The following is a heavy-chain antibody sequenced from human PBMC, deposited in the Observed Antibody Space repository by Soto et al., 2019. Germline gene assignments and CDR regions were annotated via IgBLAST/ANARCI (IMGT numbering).Heavy chain of an antibody. Sequence: PSETLSLTCTVSGGSVRSSTYYWGWIRQPPGKGLEWIGSIFCSGRPHYNPSLKTRLTVSLDTSKNRFSLKLSSVTAADTATYFCARQSGAMAYYFDSWGQGAQVTVSS. CDR2: IFCSGRP. CDR1: GGSVRSSTYY. D-gene: IGHD4-17*01. J-gene: IGHJ4*02. V-gene: IGHV4-39*01. CDR3: ARQSGAMAYYFDS.